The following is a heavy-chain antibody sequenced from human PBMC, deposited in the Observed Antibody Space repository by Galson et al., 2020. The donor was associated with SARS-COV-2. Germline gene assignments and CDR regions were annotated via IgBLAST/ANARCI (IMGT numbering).Heavy chain of an antibody. D-gene: IGHD2-15*01. J-gene: IGHJ5*02. V-gene: IGHV1-2*02. CDR2: INPNSGGT. CDR3: ARDPCSGGSCYPGVWFDP. Sequence: ASVKVSCKASGYTFTGYYMHWVRQAPGQGLEWMGWINPNSGGTNYAQKFQGRVTMTRDTSISTAYMELSRLRSDDTAVYYCARDPCSGGSCYPGVWFDPWGQGTLVTVSS. CDR1: GYTFTGYY.